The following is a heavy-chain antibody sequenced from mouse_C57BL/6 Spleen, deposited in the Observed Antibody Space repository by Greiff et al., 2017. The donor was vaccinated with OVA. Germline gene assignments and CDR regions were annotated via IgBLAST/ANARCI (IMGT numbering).Heavy chain of an antibody. J-gene: IGHJ2*01. V-gene: IGHV3-6*01. CDR3: ARRIITTDYFDY. Sequence: ESGPGLVKPSQSLSLTCSVTGYSITSGYYWNWIRQFPGNKLEWMGYISYDGSNNYNPSLKNRISITRDTSKNQFFLKLNSVTTEDTATYYCARRIITTDYFDYWGQGTTLTVSS. D-gene: IGHD1-2*01. CDR1: GYSITSGYY. CDR2: ISYDGSN.